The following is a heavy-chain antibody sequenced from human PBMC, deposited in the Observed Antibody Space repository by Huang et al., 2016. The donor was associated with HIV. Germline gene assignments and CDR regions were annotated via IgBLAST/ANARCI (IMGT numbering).Heavy chain of an antibody. Sequence: EVQLLESGGGLVQPGGSLRLSCAASGFTFSSYAMSWVRQAPGKGLEWVSSITGRGSSSYYADAVKGRFTSSRDKSKNTLYLQMNSLRAEDTAIYYCAKADSGAAAGSLVDYWGQGTLVTVSS. D-gene: IGHD6-13*01. CDR3: AKADSGAAAGSLVDY. V-gene: IGHV3-23*01. CDR2: ITGRGSSS. CDR1: GFTFSSYA. J-gene: IGHJ4*02.